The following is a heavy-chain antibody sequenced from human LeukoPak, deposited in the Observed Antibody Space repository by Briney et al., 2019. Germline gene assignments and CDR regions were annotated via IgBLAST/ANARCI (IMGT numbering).Heavy chain of an antibody. CDR3: ARNSSLTTLKGGWFDP. D-gene: IGHD4-11*01. Sequence: SETLSLTCGVSGYSINSGYSWTWLRQRPGKGLAWIGNIYHSGYAYYNPSLKSRVTISLDASKNQFSLRLSSVTAADTAVYYCARNSSLTTLKGGWFDPSGPRTLVTLSS. CDR2: IYHSGYA. V-gene: IGHV4-38-2*01. CDR1: GYSINSGYS. J-gene: IGHJ5*02.